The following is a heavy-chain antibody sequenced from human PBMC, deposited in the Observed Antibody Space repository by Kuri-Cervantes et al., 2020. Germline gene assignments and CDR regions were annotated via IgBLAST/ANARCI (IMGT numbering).Heavy chain of an antibody. J-gene: IGHJ2*01. CDR1: GFTFNSYG. D-gene: IGHD3-16*01. CDR2: ISSSSSYI. V-gene: IGHV3-21*01. CDR3: ARGGFTGDWYFDL. Sequence: ETLSLTCAASGFTFNSYGMNWVRQAPGKGLEWVSFISSSSSYIYYADSVKGRFTISRDNAKNSLYLQMNSLRAEDTAVYYCARGGFTGDWYFDLWGRGTLVTVSS.